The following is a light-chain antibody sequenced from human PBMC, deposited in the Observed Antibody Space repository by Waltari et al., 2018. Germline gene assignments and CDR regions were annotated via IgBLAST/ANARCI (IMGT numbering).Light chain of an antibody. Sequence: DIVLTQSPATLSFSPGERATLSCRASQSVSSSLAWYQQKPGQAPRLLIYGASSRATGIPDRFSGSGSGTDFTLTISSLEPEDFAVYYCQQYSNWYSFGQGTKVEIK. J-gene: IGKJ2*03. CDR3: QQYSNWYS. CDR1: QSVSSS. CDR2: GAS. V-gene: IGKV3-15*01.